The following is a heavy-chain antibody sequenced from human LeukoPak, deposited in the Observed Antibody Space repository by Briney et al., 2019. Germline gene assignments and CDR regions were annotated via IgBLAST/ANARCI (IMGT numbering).Heavy chain of an antibody. CDR2: IYYSGST. CDR3: ARGPSSSWYRHYYYYMDV. Sequence: SETLSLTCTVSGGSISSSSYYWGWIRQPPGKGLEWIGCIYYSGSTYYNPSLKSRVTISVDTSKNQFSLKLSSVTAADTAVYYCARGPSSSWYRHYYYYMDVWGKGTTVTVSS. V-gene: IGHV4-39*07. CDR1: GGSISSSSYY. J-gene: IGHJ6*03. D-gene: IGHD6-13*01.